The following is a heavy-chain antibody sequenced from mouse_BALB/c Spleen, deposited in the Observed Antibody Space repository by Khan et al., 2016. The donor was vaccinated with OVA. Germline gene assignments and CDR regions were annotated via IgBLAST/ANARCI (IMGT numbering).Heavy chain of an antibody. Sequence: EVELVESGGDFVRPGGSLKLSCAASGFTFSTYGMSWVRPTPDKRLEWVATINTGGAYNYYQDSVKGRFTISRDNAKNTLYLQLSSLKSEDTAIYYCARLAYYYNSEGFAYWGQGTLVTVSA. J-gene: IGHJ3*01. CDR2: INTGGAYN. V-gene: IGHV5-6*01. D-gene: IGHD1-1*01. CDR3: ARLAYYYNSEGFAY. CDR1: GFTFSTYG.